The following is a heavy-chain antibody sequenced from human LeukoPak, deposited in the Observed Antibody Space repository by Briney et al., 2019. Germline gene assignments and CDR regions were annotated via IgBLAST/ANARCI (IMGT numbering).Heavy chain of an antibody. V-gene: IGHV3-21*01. CDR1: GFTFSSYK. D-gene: IGHD5-24*01. CDR3: ATESVELATIPLGY. CDR2: ISSSSSYI. Sequence: GGSLRLSCAASGFTFSSYKMNWVRQAPGKGLEWVSSISSSSSYIYYADSVKGRFTISRDNAKNSLSLQMNSLRADDTAVYCCATESVELATIPLGYWGQGTMVTVSS. J-gene: IGHJ3*01.